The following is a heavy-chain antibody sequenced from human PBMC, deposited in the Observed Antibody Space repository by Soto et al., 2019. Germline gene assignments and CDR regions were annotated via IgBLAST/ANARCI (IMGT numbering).Heavy chain of an antibody. CDR2: IYHSGST. CDR3: ARLVIGYCSGGSCYSEIDYYYGMDV. V-gene: IGHV4-4*02. CDR1: GGSISSSNW. D-gene: IGHD2-15*01. J-gene: IGHJ6*02. Sequence: SETLSLTCAVSGGSISSSNWWSWVRQPPGKGLEWIGEIYHSGSTNYNPSLKSRVTISVDKSKNQFSLKLSSVTAADTAVYYCARLVIGYCSGGSCYSEIDYYYGMDVWGQGTTVTSP.